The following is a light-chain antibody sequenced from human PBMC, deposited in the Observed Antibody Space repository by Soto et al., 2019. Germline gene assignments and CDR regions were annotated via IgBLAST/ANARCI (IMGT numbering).Light chain of an antibody. CDR3: QQHKNSPLT. CDR1: QSVTNN. Sequence: EILITQSPATLSVSPGERATLSWRACQSVTNNLAWYQQTPGQAPRLLIYSASTRDGGIPARFSGIGSGTEFTLTITRLQSEDFTVYYCQQHKNSPLTFGGGTKVDIK. J-gene: IGKJ4*01. CDR2: SAS. V-gene: IGKV3-15*01.